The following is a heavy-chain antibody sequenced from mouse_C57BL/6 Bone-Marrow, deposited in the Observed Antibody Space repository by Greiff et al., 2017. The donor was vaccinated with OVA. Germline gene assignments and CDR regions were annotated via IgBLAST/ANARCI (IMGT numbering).Heavy chain of an antibody. CDR1: GYSITSGYY. V-gene: IGHV3-6*01. J-gene: IGHJ2*01. CDR2: ISYDGSN. CDR3: ARGYYYGSSYYFDY. D-gene: IGHD1-1*01. Sequence: EVKLQESGPGLVKPSQSLSLTCSVTGYSITSGYYWNWIRQFPGNKLEWMGYISYDGSNNYNPSLKNRISITRDTSKNQFFLKLNSVTTEDTATYYCARGYYYGSSYYFDYWGQGTTLTVSS.